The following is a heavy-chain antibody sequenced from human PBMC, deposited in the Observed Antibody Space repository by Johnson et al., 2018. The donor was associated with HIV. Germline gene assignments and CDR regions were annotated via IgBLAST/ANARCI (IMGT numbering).Heavy chain of an antibody. Sequence: QVQLVESGGGVVQPGRSLRLSCAASGFTFRNFAMHWVRQAPGKGLEWLAVISYDGSNKYYADSVKGRFTISRDNSKNTLYLQMDSLRVEDTAVYYCARGFRSAFVDSFDIWGQGRMVTVSS. CDR1: GFTFRNFA. D-gene: IGHD3-3*01. CDR2: ISYDGSNK. CDR3: ARGFRSAFVDSFDI. V-gene: IGHV3-30*07. J-gene: IGHJ3*02.